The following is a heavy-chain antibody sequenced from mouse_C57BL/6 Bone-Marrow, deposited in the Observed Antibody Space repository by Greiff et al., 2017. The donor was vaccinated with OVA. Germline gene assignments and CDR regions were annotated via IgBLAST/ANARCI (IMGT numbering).Heavy chain of an antibody. CDR2: ISDGGSYT. V-gene: IGHV5-4*01. J-gene: IGHJ3*01. D-gene: IGHD2-12*01. Sequence: EVQLQQSGGGLVKPGGSLKLSCAASGFTFSSYAMSWVRQTPEKRLEWVATISDGGSYTYYPDNVKGRFTISRDNAKNNLYLQMSHLKSEDTAMYYCARDLGYYPWFAYWGQGTLVTVSA. CDR1: GFTFSSYA. CDR3: ARDLGYYPWFAY.